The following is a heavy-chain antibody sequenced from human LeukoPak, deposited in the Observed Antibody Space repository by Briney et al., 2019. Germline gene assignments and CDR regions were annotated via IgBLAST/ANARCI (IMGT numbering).Heavy chain of an antibody. Sequence: PSETLSLTCTVSGGSISSSYWSWIRQPPGKGLEWIGYMYYSGSTNYNPSLKSRVTISVDTSKNQFSLILSSVTAADTAVYFCARSVAALYYFDSWGQGTLVTVSS. J-gene: IGHJ4*02. D-gene: IGHD2-15*01. V-gene: IGHV4-59*01. CDR1: GGSISSSY. CDR2: MYYSGST. CDR3: ARSVAALYYFDS.